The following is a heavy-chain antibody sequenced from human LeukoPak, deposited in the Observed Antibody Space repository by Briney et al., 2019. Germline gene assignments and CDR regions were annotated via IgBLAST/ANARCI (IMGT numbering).Heavy chain of an antibody. CDR3: ARHRGIAVANHWFDP. V-gene: IGHV4-39*01. CDR1: GGSISSSSYY. J-gene: IGHJ5*02. Sequence: SETLSLTCTVSGGSISSSSYYWGWIRQPPGKGLEWIGSIYYSGSTYYNPSLKSRVTISVDTSKNQFSLKLSSVTAADKAVEYCARHRGIAVANHWFDPWGQGTLVTVSS. CDR2: IYYSGST. D-gene: IGHD6-19*01.